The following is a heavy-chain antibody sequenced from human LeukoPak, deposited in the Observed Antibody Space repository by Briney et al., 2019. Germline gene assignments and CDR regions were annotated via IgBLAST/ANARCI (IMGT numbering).Heavy chain of an antibody. J-gene: IGHJ4*02. CDR3: ARVLRWFGEFDY. CDR1: GFTFNNYW. Sequence: PGGSLRLSCVASGFTFNNYWMHWVRQAPGKGLVWVSRINSDGSSTSYADSVKGRFTISRDNAKNTLYLQMNSLRAEDTAVYYCARVLRWFGEFDYWGQGTLVTVSS. D-gene: IGHD3-10*01. V-gene: IGHV3-74*01. CDR2: INSDGSST.